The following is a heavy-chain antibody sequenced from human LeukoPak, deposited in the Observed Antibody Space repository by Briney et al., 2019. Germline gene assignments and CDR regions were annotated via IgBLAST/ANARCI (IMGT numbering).Heavy chain of an antibody. CDR1: GYTFTSSA. V-gene: IGHV1-58*02. CDR2: IVVGSGNT. D-gene: IGHD6-19*01. CDR3: ARAVSSGYYFDY. Sequence: EASVKVSCKASGYTFTSSAMQWVRQARGQRLEWIGWIVVGSGNTNYAQKFQERVTITRDMSTSTAYMELSSLRSEDTAVYYCARAVSSGYYFDYWGQGTLVTVSS. J-gene: IGHJ4*02.